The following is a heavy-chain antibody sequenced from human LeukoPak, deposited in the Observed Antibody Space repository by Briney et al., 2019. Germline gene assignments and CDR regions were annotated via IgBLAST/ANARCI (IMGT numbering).Heavy chain of an antibody. CDR3: ATSSVWGGAFNI. CDR1: GFTFSTYW. Sequence: GGSLRLSCAASGFTFSTYWMYWVCQAPGKGLMWVSRCDSDGSGTTYVDSVKGRFTVSRDNAKSTLYLQMSSLRAEDTAVYYCATSSVWGGAFNIWGQGTMVTVSS. J-gene: IGHJ3*02. D-gene: IGHD3-16*01. V-gene: IGHV3-74*01. CDR2: CDSDGSGT.